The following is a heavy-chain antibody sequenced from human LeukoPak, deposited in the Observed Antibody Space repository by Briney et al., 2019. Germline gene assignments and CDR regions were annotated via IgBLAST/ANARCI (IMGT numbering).Heavy chain of an antibody. V-gene: IGHV1-46*01. CDR1: GYTFTNYY. J-gene: IGHJ4*02. D-gene: IGHD4-11*01. CDR2: INPTGTGT. CDR3: ARDLGVTTETSLVY. Sequence: GASVKVSCKASGYTFTNYYMHWVRQAPGQGLEWMGLINPTGTGTNYAQKFRGRVTLTRDTSTTTVYMELSSLRSDDTAVYYCARDLGVTTETSLVYWGQGTLVTVSS.